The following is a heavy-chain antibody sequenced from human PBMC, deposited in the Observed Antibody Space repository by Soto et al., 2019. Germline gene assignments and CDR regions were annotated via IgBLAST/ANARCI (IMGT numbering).Heavy chain of an antibody. J-gene: IGHJ5*02. CDR1: GYTLTELS. CDR2: FDPEDGET. Sequence: QVQLVQSGAEVKKPGASVKVSCKVSGYTLTELSMHWVRQAPGKGLEWMGGFDPEDGETIYAQKFQGRVTMTEDTSTDTAYMELSSLRSEDTAVYYCATFVSPTSSSWQTPHNWFDPWGQGTLVTVSS. V-gene: IGHV1-24*01. D-gene: IGHD6-13*01. CDR3: ATFVSPTSSSWQTPHNWFDP.